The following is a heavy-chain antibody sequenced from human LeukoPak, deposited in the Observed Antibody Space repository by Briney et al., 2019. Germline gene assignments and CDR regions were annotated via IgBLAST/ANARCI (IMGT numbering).Heavy chain of an antibody. CDR3: ASHGVAYGSMDV. CDR2: IYSGGNT. J-gene: IGHJ6*02. V-gene: IGHV3-66*04. D-gene: IGHD3-10*01. CDR1: GFTVNSNY. Sequence: GGSLRLSCAASGFTVNSNYMSWVRQAPGKGLEWVSVIYSGGNTYYADSVKGRFTTSRDNSENTLYLQVNSLRAEDTAVYYCASHGVAYGSMDVWGRGTTVTVSS.